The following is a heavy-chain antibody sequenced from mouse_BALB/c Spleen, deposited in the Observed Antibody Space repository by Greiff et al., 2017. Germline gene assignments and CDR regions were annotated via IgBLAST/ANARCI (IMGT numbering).Heavy chain of an antibody. Sequence: VKFQESGAELARPGASVKLSCKASGYTFTSYWMQWVKQRPGQGLEWIGAIYPGDGDTRYTQKFKGKATLTADKSSSTAYMQLSSLASEDSAVYYCARRDYDYFDYWGQGTTLTVSS. CDR3: ARRDYDYFDY. V-gene: IGHV1-87*01. J-gene: IGHJ2*01. D-gene: IGHD2-4*01. CDR1: GYTFTSYW. CDR2: IYPGDGDT.